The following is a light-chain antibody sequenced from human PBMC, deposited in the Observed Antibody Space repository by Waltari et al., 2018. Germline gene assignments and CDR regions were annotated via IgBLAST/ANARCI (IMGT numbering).Light chain of an antibody. J-gene: IGKJ1*01. CDR2: AAS. CDR3: QQSYSTWWT. CDR1: QSISSY. V-gene: IGKV1-39*01. Sequence: DIQMTQSTSSLSASVGDRVTITCRASQSISSYLNWYQQKPGKSPKLLIYAASSLQSGVPSRFSGSGSGTDFTLTISSLQPEDFATYYCQQSYSTWWTFGQGTKVEIK.